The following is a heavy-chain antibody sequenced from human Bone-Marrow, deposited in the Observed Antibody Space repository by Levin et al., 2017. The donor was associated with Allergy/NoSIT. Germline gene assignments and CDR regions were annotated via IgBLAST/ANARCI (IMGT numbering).Heavy chain of an antibody. J-gene: IGHJ5*02. CDR3: ARIWFRENWFDP. CDR1: GYSISSGYY. CDR2: IYHSGST. D-gene: IGHD3-10*01. Sequence: PGGSLRLSCAVSGYSISSGYYWGWIRQPPGKGLEWIGSIYHSGSTYYNPSLKSRVTISVDTSKNQFSLKLSSVTAADTAVYYCARIWFRENWFDPWGQGTLVTVSS. V-gene: IGHV4-38-2*01.